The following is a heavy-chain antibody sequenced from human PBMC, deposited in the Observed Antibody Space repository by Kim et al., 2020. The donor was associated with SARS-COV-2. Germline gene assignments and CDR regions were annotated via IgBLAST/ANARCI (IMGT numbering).Heavy chain of an antibody. Sequence: GGSLRLSCEATEFTFSSSAMSWVRQAPGKGLEWVSVISFSGGFTYYADSVKGRFTISRDNSKNILYLQMNSLRVEDTAVYYCRTIPRQQFDFWGRGTQVTVSS. CDR3: RTIPRQQFDF. CDR1: EFTFSSSA. V-gene: IGHV3-23*01. CDR2: ISFSGGFT. J-gene: IGHJ2*01. D-gene: IGHD6-13*01.